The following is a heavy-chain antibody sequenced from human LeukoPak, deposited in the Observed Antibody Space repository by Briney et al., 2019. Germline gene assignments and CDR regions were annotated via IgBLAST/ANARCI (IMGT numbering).Heavy chain of an antibody. CDR3: ARDSSPPGRFDL. CDR2: INPSGGST. V-gene: IGHV1-46*01. Sequence: ASVKVSCKASGYTFTSYYMHWVRQAPGHGLEWMGIINPSGGSTTYAQKFQGRVTMTRDMSTSTVYMELSSLRSEDTAVYYCARDSSPPGRFDLWGRGTLVTVSS. J-gene: IGHJ2*01. D-gene: IGHD2-2*01. CDR1: GYTFTSYY.